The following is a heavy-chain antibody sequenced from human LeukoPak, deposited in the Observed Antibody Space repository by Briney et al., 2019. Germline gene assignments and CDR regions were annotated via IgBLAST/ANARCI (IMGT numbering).Heavy chain of an antibody. V-gene: IGHV1-2*02. CDR2: INPNSGGT. CDR3: ARDFPIAAVGTSYWFDP. CDR1: GYTFTGYY. J-gene: IGHJ5*02. D-gene: IGHD6-13*01. Sequence: ASVKVSCKASGYTFTGYYMHWVRQAPGQGLEWMGWINPNSGGTNYAQKFQGRVTMTRDTSISTAYMELSRLRSDDTAVYYCARDFPIAAVGTSYWFDPWGQGTLVTVSS.